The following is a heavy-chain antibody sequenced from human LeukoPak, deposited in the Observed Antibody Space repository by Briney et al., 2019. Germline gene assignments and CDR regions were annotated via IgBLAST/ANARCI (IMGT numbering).Heavy chain of an antibody. CDR1: GYTFTNYG. D-gene: IGHD6-19*01. V-gene: IGHV1-18*01. Sequence: ASVKVSCKASGYTFTNYGISWMRQAPGQGLEWMGWISAYNGDTNYAQKFQGRVTMTTVTSTSTAYMELRSLRSDDTAVYYCARGTPMSRSGWLLDDDYWGQGTLVTVSS. J-gene: IGHJ4*02. CDR2: ISAYNGDT. CDR3: ARGTPMSRSGWLLDDDY.